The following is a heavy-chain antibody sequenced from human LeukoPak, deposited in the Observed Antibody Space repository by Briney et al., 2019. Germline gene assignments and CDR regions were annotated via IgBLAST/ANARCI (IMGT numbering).Heavy chain of an antibody. CDR3: ARAPDYYDSSGSIFDY. CDR1: GFTFSSYS. J-gene: IGHJ4*02. Sequence: GGSLRLSCAASGFTFSSYSMNWVRQAPGKGLEWVSYISSSTSIIYYADSVKGRFTISRDNAKNSLYLQMNSLRDEDTAVYYCARAPDYYDSSGSIFDYWGQGTLVTVSS. D-gene: IGHD3-22*01. CDR2: ISSSTSII. V-gene: IGHV3-48*02.